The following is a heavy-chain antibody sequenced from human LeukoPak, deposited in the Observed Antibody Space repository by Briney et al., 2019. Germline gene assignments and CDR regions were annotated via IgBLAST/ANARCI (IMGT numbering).Heavy chain of an antibody. CDR1: GDSVSSNSAA. Sequence: HSQTLSLTCAISGDSVSSNSAAWNWIRQSPSRGLEWLGRTYYRSKWYNDHAVSVKSRITINPDTSKNQSSLQLNSVTPEDTAVYYCARDFKGRYCSGGNCYTSSGGIDYWGQGTLVTVSS. J-gene: IGHJ4*02. V-gene: IGHV6-1*01. CDR3: ARDFKGRYCSGGNCYTSSGGIDY. CDR2: TYYRSKWYN. D-gene: IGHD2-15*01.